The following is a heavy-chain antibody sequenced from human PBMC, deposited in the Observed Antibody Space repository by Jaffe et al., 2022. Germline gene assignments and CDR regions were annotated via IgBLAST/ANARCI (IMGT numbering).Heavy chain of an antibody. D-gene: IGHD2-21*02. Sequence: QVQLVQSGAEVKKPGSSVKVSCKASGGTFSSYAISWVRQAPGQGLEWMGGIIPIFGTANYAQKFQGRVTITTDESTSTAYMELSSLRSEDTAVYYCARGRERSYRAGAYCGGDCHYYYMDVWGKGTTVTVSS. V-gene: IGHV1-69*05. CDR1: GGTFSSYA. J-gene: IGHJ6*03. CDR3: ARGRERSYRAGAYCGGDCHYYYMDV. CDR2: IIPIFGTA.